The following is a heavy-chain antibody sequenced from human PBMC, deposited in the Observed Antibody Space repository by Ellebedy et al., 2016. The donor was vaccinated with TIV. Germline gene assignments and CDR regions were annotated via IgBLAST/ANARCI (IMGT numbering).Heavy chain of an antibody. CDR3: ARFANSYGLDV. J-gene: IGHJ6*02. Sequence: MPSETLSLTCTVSGGSIRSYYWSWIRQPPGKGLGWIGYVYYSGDTNYKPSLKSRVSMSVDTSKNQFSLKLSSVTAADTAVYYCARFANSYGLDVWGQGTTVTVSS. CDR1: GGSIRSYY. CDR2: VYYSGDT. V-gene: IGHV4-59*01.